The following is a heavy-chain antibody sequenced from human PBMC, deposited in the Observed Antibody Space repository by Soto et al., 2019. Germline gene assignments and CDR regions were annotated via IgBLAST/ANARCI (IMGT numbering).Heavy chain of an antibody. D-gene: IGHD7-27*01. CDR1: GGTFTSYV. V-gene: IGHV1-69*13. CDR2: IIPMFGTP. Sequence: SVKVSCKASGGTFTSYVISWVRQAPGQGPEWMGGIIPMFGTPDYAQKFQGRVTITADESTSTAYMELSSLRSEDTAVYYCARSPAGDSSNWFDPWGQGTLVTVSS. J-gene: IGHJ5*02. CDR3: ARSPAGDSSNWFDP.